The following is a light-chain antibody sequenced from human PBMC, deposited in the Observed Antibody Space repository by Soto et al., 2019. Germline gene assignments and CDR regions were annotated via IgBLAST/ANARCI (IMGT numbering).Light chain of an antibody. J-gene: IGLJ1*01. V-gene: IGLV2-14*01. CDR3: ISYTSDDVRYV. CDR1: NSDVGIYDF. Sequence: QSVLTQPASVSGTPGQSITISCTGSNSDVGIYDFASWYQHHPGRAPKLIVSEVSHRPSGVSNRFSGSKSGNTASLSISGLQSEDEADYYCISYTSDDVRYVFGTGTKLTVL. CDR2: EVS.